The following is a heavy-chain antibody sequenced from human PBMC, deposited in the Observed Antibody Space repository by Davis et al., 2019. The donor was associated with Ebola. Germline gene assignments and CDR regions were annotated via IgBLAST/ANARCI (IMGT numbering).Heavy chain of an antibody. D-gene: IGHD6-6*01. V-gene: IGHV3-66*01. J-gene: IGHJ4*02. CDR1: GFTVSTNY. CDR3: ARFQGRGSSPTYFDC. CDR2: INGGEST. Sequence: GGSLRLSCAASGFTVSTNYMSWVRRAPGKGLEWVSIINGGESTYYADFVKGRFTISRDNSKNTVYLQINSLRAEDTAVYYCARFQGRGSSPTYFDCWGQGTLVTVSS.